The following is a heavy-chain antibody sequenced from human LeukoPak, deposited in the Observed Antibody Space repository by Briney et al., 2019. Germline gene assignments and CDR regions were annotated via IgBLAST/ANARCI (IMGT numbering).Heavy chain of an antibody. CDR1: GYSISSGYY. CDR2: IYHSGST. D-gene: IGHD2-2*01. V-gene: IGHV4-38-2*01. J-gene: IGHJ5*02. Sequence: KSSETLSLTCAVSGYSISSGYYWGWIRQPPGKGLEWIGSIYHSGSTYYNPSLKSRVTISVDTSKNQFSLKLSSVTAADTAVYYCARGKYQLLRHTNWFDPWGQGTLVTVSS. CDR3: ARGKYQLLRHTNWFDP.